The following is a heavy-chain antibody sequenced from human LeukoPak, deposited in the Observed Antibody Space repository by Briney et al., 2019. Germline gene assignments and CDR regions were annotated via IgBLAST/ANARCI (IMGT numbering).Heavy chain of an antibody. Sequence: KPSETLSLTCTVSGGSISSYYWSWIRQPPGKGLEWNGYIYYSGSTNYNPSLKSRVTISVDTSKNQFSLKLSSVTAADTAVYYCARGRAAPDFDYWGQGTLVTVSS. CDR2: IYYSGST. V-gene: IGHV4-59*08. J-gene: IGHJ4*02. D-gene: IGHD2-15*01. CDR1: GGSISSYY. CDR3: ARGRAAPDFDY.